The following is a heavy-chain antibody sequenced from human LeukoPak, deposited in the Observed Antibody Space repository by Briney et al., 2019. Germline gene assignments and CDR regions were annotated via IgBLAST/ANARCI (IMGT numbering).Heavy chain of an antibody. D-gene: IGHD6-19*01. CDR2: IYYSGST. Sequence: PSETLSLTCTVSGGSMNNYYWNWIRQPPGKGLEWIGYIYYSGSTDYNPSLKSRVTISVETSKNQFSLNLSSVTAADTAVYYCARGRLARSPYFDYWGQGTLVTVSS. V-gene: IGHV4-59*01. CDR1: GGSMNNYY. CDR3: ARGRLARSPYFDY. J-gene: IGHJ4*02.